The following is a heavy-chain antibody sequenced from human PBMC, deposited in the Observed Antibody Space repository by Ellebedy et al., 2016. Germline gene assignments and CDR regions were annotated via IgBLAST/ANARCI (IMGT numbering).Heavy chain of an antibody. V-gene: IGHV3-23*01. CDR2: IGGSGGST. CDR3: AKDHVVGRMDYFDY. D-gene: IGHD1-26*01. Sequence: GESLKISCAASGFTFSSYAMSWVRQAPGKGLEWVSAIGGSGGSTYYADSVKGRFTISRDNSKNTLYLQMNSLRDEDTAVYYCAKDHVVGRMDYFDYWGQGTLVTVSS. CDR1: GFTFSSYA. J-gene: IGHJ4*02.